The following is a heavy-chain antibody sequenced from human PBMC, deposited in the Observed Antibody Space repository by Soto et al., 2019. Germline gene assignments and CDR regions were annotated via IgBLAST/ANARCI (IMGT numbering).Heavy chain of an antibody. Sequence: GASVKVSCKASGGTFSSYAISWVRQAPGQGLEWMGGIIPIFGTANYAQKFQGRVTITADESTSTAYMELSSLRSEDTAVYYCARPDFWSVYYTGIVDYYGLDVWGQGTTVIVSS. V-gene: IGHV1-69*13. CDR3: ARPDFWSVYYTGIVDYYGLDV. J-gene: IGHJ6*02. CDR1: GGTFSSYA. CDR2: IIPIFGTA. D-gene: IGHD3-3*01.